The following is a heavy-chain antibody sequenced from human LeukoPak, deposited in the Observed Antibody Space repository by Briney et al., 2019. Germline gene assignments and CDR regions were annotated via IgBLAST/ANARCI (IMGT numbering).Heavy chain of an antibody. CDR2: VYTSGST. V-gene: IGHV4-61*02. J-gene: IGHJ4*02. CDR1: GGSISSGGYY. Sequence: SETLSLTCTVSGGSISSGGYYWSWIRQPAGKGLEWIGRVYTSGSTYYNPSLKSRVTISVDRSKNQFSLKLSSVTAADTAVYYCARTEYRAYYFDYWGQGTLVTVSS. CDR3: ARTEYRAYYFDY. D-gene: IGHD2-2*01.